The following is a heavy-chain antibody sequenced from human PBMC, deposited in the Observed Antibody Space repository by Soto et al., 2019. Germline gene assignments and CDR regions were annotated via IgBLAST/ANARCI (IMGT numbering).Heavy chain of an antibody. V-gene: IGHV3-23*01. J-gene: IGHJ4*02. CDR2: ISGSGGST. Sequence: EVQLLESGGGLVQPGESLRLSCAASGFIFNNYAMSWVRQAPGKGLEWVSSISGSGGSTYYADSVKGRFTISRDNSKNTLYLQMNSLRAEDTAIYYCAKGDLGTDYWGQGTLVTVSS. CDR3: AKGDLGTDY. CDR1: GFIFNNYA. D-gene: IGHD2-21*02.